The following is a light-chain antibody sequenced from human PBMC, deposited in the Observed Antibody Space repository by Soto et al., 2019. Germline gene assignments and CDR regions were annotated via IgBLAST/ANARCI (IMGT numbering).Light chain of an antibody. V-gene: IGLV2-14*03. CDR1: SSDVGAYNF. CDR2: DVS. Sequence: QPVLTQPASVSGSPGLSVTISCTGTSSDVGAYNFVSFYQQHPDKAPQLMIFDVSNRPSGVSSRFSGSKSGNTASLTISGLQSEDEAEYYCGSYTTSSNYVFGTGTKVTVL. J-gene: IGLJ1*01. CDR3: GSYTTSSNYV.